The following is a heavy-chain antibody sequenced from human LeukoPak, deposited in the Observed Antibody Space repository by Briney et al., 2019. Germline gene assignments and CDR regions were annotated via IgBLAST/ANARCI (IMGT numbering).Heavy chain of an antibody. J-gene: IGHJ4*02. CDR3: SREGRWLQLGFDY. Sequence: PSETLSLTCTVSGASMSSFYWSWIRQSPGKGLEWIGYIYSSGSTNYNPSLKSRVTISVDTSKSQFSLKLSSVTAADTAVYFCSREGRWLQLGFDYWGRGTLVTVSS. D-gene: IGHD5-24*01. CDR2: IYSSGST. CDR1: GASMSSFY. V-gene: IGHV4-59*01.